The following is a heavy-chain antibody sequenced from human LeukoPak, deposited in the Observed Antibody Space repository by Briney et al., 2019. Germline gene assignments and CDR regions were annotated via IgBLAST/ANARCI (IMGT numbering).Heavy chain of an antibody. V-gene: IGHV4-38-2*01. CDR2: ICQSGST. CDR1: GYSISTGRY. J-gene: IGHJ4*02. CDR3: ARSLSTAGIDY. D-gene: IGHD2-2*01. Sequence: SETLSLTCAVSGYSISTGRYWGWIRQPPGKGLEWIGSICQSGSTYYNPSLKSRVTISVDTSKNQFSLNLRSVTAADTAVYYCARSLSTAGIDYWGQGTLVTVSS.